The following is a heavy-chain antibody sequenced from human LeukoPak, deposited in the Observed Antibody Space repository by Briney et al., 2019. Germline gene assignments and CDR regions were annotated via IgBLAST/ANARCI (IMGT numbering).Heavy chain of an antibody. D-gene: IGHD6-13*01. CDR3: ARLGGYSSSWSFDY. CDR1: GYNFTNYW. V-gene: IGHV5-51*01. CDR2: IYPDDSDT. J-gene: IGHJ4*02. Sequence: GESLKISCKGSGYNFTNYWIGWVRQMPGKGLEWMGIIYPDDSDTRYSPSFQGQVTISADESISTAYLQWSSLKASDIAMYYCARLGGYSSSWSFDYWGQRTLVTVSS.